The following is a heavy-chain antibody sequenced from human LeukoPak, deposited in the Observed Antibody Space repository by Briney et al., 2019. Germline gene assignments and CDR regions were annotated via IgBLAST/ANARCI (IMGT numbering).Heavy chain of an antibody. CDR1: GGSINSGSYY. CDR3: ARDAPPPYCSVGTCYFDY. V-gene: IGHV4-61*02. Sequence: PSETLSLTCTVSGGSINSGSYYWTWIRQPAGKGLEWIGRIYTSGSTNYSPARKSRVTISLDTSKNQFSLKLFSVTAADTAVYYCARDAPPPYCSVGTCYFDYWGQGSLVTVSS. D-gene: IGHD2-15*01. CDR2: IYTSGST. J-gene: IGHJ4*02.